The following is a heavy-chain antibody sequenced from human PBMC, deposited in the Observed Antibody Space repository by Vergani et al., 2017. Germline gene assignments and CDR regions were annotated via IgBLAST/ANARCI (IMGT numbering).Heavy chain of an antibody. CDR3: AGVTTYYYYGMDV. J-gene: IGHJ6*02. V-gene: IGHV3-33*03. Sequence: VQLVESGGGLVQPGRSLRLSCAASGFTFSSYGMHWVRQAPGKGLEWVAVIWYDGSNKYYADSVKGRFTISRDNAKNSLYLQMNSLRAEDTALYYCAGVTTYYYYGMDVWGQGTTVTVSS. CDR1: GFTFSSYG. D-gene: IGHD4-17*01. CDR2: IWYDGSNK.